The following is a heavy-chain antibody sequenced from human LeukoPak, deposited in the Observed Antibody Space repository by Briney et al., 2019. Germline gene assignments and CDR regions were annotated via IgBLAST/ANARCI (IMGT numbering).Heavy chain of an antibody. V-gene: IGHV3-23*01. D-gene: IGHD1-1*01. CDR1: GFTFSSRA. CDR2: ISDTDGST. CDR3: AKSIGTVSD. J-gene: IGHJ4*02. Sequence: GSLRLSCAASGFTFSSRAVTWVRQAPGKGLEWVSTISDTDGSTYYADSVKGRFTISRDNSKNTLYLQMNSLRAEDTAIYYCAKSIGTVSDWGQGTLVTVSS.